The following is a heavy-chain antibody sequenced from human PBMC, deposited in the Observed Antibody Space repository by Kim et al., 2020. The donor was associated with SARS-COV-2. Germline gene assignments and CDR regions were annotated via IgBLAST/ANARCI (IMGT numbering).Heavy chain of an antibody. Sequence: GGSLRLSCEVSGFKFSNYGMHWVRQAPGKGPEWVAGIWYDGSNKHYTDSVKGRFTVSRDNSNNSLFLQINSLRVEDTAMYYCARDPRTFYDFWSGYSDNWFDPWGQGTLVTVSS. CDR3: ARDPRTFYDFWSGYSDNWFDP. CDR1: GFKFSNYG. CDR2: IWYDGSNK. D-gene: IGHD3-3*01. J-gene: IGHJ5*02. V-gene: IGHV3-33*01.